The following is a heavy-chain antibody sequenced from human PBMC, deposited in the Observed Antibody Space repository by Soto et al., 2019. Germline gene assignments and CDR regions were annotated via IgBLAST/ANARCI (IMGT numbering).Heavy chain of an antibody. CDR2: IYFTGST. D-gene: IGHD6-13*01. V-gene: IGHV4-61*01. CDR3: ARAPVAYSSSWYGMDV. CDR1: GGSVSSDYYY. Sequence: SETLSLTCTVSGGSVSSDYYYWSWVRQSPGKGLEWIGYIYFTGSTNYNPSLKSRVTISVDTSKNQFSLKLSSVTAADTAAYYCARAPVAYSSSWYGMDVWGQGTTVTVSS. J-gene: IGHJ6*02.